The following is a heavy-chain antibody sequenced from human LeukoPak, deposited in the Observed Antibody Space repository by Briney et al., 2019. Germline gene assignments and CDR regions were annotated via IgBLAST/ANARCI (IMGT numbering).Heavy chain of an antibody. CDR2: IYHSGST. CDR1: GYSISSGYY. D-gene: IGHD3-9*01. CDR3: AREDYDILTGSSPLGAFDI. J-gene: IGHJ3*02. Sequence: SETLSLTCTVSGYSISSGYYWGWIRQPPGKGLEWIGSIYHSGSTYYNPSLKSRVTISVDTSKNQFSLKLSSVTAADTAVYYCAREDYDILTGSSPLGAFDIWGQGTMVTVSS. V-gene: IGHV4-38-2*02.